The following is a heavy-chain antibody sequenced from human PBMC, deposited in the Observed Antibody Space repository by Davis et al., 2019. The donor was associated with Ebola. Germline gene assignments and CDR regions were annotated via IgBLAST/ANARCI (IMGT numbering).Heavy chain of an antibody. CDR1: GFSLSNARMG. V-gene: IGHV2-26*01. Sequence: SGPTLVKPTETLTLTCTVSGFSLSNARMGVSWIRQPPGKALEWLAHIFSNDEKSYSTSLKSRLTISKDTSKSQVVLTMTNMDPVDTATYYCAHFPSEYSSSHQLPVYYYYGMDVWGKGTTVTVSS. CDR2: IFSNDEK. J-gene: IGHJ6*04. D-gene: IGHD6-6*01. CDR3: AHFPSEYSSSHQLPVYYYYGMDV.